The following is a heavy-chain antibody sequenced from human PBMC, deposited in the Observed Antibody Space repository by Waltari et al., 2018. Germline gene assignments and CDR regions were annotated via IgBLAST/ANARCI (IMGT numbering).Heavy chain of an antibody. D-gene: IGHD3-9*01. CDR1: GFTFSSYE. CDR3: ARADYDILTGYFLDL. Sequence: EVQLVESGGGLVQPGGSLRLSCAASGFTFSSYEMNWVRQAPGKGLECVSYISSSGSTIYYADAVKGRFTISRDNAKNSLYLQMNSLRAEDTAVYYCARADYDILTGYFLDLWGRGTLVTVSS. J-gene: IGHJ2*01. CDR2: ISSSGSTI. V-gene: IGHV3-48*03.